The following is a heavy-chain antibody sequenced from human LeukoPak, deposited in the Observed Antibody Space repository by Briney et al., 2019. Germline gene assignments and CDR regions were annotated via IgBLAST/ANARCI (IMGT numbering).Heavy chain of an antibody. J-gene: IGHJ3*02. CDR2: ISTSSSYI. CDR3: ARLTTAMVTTNAFDI. V-gene: IGHV3-21*01. Sequence: GGSLRLSCAASGFTFSGYCMNWVRQAPGKGLEWVSSISTSSSYIYYADSVKGRFTISRDNAKNSLYLQMNSLRAEDTAVYYCARLTTAMVTTNAFDIWGQGTMVTVSS. D-gene: IGHD5-18*01. CDR1: GFTFSGYC.